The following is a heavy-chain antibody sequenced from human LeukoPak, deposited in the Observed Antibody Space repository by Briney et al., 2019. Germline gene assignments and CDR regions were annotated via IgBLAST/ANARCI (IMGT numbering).Heavy chain of an antibody. J-gene: IGHJ4*02. CDR3: ARGRAVAGRPSHFDY. CDR1: GYTFTGYY. CDR2: INPSGGST. V-gene: IGHV1-46*01. Sequence: ASVKVSCKASGYTFTGYYMHWVRQAPGQGLEWMGIINPSGGSTSFAQKFQGRVTMTRDTSTSTVYMELSSLRSEDTAVYYCARGRAVAGRPSHFDYWGQGTLVTVSS. D-gene: IGHD6-19*01.